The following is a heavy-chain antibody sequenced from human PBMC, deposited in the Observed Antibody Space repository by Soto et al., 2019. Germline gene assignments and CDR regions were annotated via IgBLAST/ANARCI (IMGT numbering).Heavy chain of an antibody. D-gene: IGHD6-13*01. CDR1: GYSFTSYW. CDR2: IYPGDSDT. CDR3: ARIGAGPNYYYYYGMDV. J-gene: IGHJ6*02. Sequence: PGESLKISCKGSGYSFTSYWIGWVRQMPGKGLEWMGIIYPGDSDTRYSPSFQGQVTISADKSISTAYLQWSSLKASDNAMYYCARIGAGPNYYYYYGMDVWGQGTTVTVSS. V-gene: IGHV5-51*01.